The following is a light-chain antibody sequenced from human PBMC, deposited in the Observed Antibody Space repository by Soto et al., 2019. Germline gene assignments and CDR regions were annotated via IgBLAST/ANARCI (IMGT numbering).Light chain of an antibody. V-gene: IGLV1-40*01. CDR3: QTFDTSLSGYV. Sequence: QAVVTQPPSVSGAPGQRVTISCTGSSSNIGAGYAVHWYQHLPGTAPKVLIYDNSNRPSGVPDRSSGSKSGTSASLAIAGLRAEDEADYYCQTFDTSLSGYVFGTGTKLTVL. CDR2: DNS. J-gene: IGLJ1*01. CDR1: SSNIGAGYA.